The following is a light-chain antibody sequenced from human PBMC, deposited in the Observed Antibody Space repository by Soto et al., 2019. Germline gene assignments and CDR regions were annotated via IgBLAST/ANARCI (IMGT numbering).Light chain of an antibody. CDR1: SGSIASNY. CDR2: EDN. Sequence: NFMLTQPHSVSESPGKTVTISCTRSSGSIASNYVQWYQQRPGSAPTTVIYEDNQRPSGVPARFSGSIDSSSTSASLTISGLKTEDDADYSCQSYDSSQEVFGGGTKLTVL. CDR3: QSYDSSQEV. J-gene: IGLJ3*02. V-gene: IGLV6-57*03.